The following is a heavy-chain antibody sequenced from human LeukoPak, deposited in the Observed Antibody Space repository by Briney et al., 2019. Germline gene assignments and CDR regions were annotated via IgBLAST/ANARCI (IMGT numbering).Heavy chain of an antibody. D-gene: IGHD3-22*01. CDR1: GGTFSSYA. V-gene: IGHV1-69*05. Sequence: GASVKVSCKASGGTFSSYAISWVRQAPGQGLEWMGRIIPIFGTANYAQKFQGRVTITTDESTSTAYMELSSLRSEATAVYYCARDYYDSSGYYTGIFDYWGQGTLVTVSS. CDR3: ARDYYDSSGYYTGIFDY. J-gene: IGHJ4*02. CDR2: IIPIFGTA.